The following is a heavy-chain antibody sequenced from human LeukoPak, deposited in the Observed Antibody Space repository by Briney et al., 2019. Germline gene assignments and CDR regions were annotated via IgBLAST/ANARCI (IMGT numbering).Heavy chain of an antibody. V-gene: IGHV3-43*01. CDR2: ISWDGGST. J-gene: IGHJ4*02. CDR3: AKDPLSRGYCSSTSCYAGYFDY. Sequence: PGGSLRLSCAASGFTFDDYTMHWVRPAPGKGLEWVSLISWDGGSTYYADSVKGRFTISRDNSKNSLYLQMNSLRTEDTALYYCAKDPLSRGYCSSTSCYAGYFDYWGQGTLVTVSS. D-gene: IGHD2-2*01. CDR1: GFTFDDYT.